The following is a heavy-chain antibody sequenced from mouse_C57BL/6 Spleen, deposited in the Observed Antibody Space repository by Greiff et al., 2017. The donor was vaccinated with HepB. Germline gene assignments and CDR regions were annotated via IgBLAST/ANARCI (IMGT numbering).Heavy chain of an antibody. CDR2: INPSNGGT. Sequence: QVQLQQPGTELVKPGASVKLSCKASGYTFTSYWIHWVKQRPGQGLEWIGNINPSNGGTNYNEKFKSKATLTVDKSSSTAYMQLSSLTSEDSAVYYCARYDYDHYYAMDYWGQGTSVTVSS. CDR1: GYTFTSYW. CDR3: ARYDYDHYYAMDY. J-gene: IGHJ4*01. V-gene: IGHV1-53*01. D-gene: IGHD2-4*01.